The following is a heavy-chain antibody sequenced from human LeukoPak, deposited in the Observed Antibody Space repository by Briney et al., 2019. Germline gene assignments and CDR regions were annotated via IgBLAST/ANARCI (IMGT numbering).Heavy chain of an antibody. J-gene: IGHJ4*02. CDR3: ARGRDGYNPNSGDFDY. Sequence: ASVKVSCKASGYTFTGYYMHWVRQAPGQGLEWMGWINPNSGGTNYVQKFQGRVTMTRDTSISTAYMELSRLRSDDTAVYYCARGRDGYNPNSGDFDYWGQGTLVTVSS. CDR1: GYTFTGYY. D-gene: IGHD5-24*01. CDR2: INPNSGGT. V-gene: IGHV1-2*02.